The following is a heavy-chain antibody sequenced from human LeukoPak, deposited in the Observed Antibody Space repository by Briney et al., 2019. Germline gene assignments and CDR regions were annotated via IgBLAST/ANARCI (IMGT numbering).Heavy chain of an antibody. V-gene: IGHV4-59*08. Sequence: SETLPLTCTVSGGSISIYYWSWIRQPPGKGLEWIGYIYYSGSTNYNPSLKSRVTISVDTSKNQFSLKLSSVTAADTAVYYCARAPLRSWFDPWGQGTLVTVSS. CDR2: IYYSGST. CDR1: GGSISIYY. CDR3: ARAPLRSWFDP. J-gene: IGHJ5*02.